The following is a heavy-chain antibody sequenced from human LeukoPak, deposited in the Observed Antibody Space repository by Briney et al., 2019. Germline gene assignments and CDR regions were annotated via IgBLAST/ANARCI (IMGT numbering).Heavy chain of an antibody. V-gene: IGHV4-59*12. Sequence: PSETLSLTCTVSGGSISSYYWSWIRQPPGKGLEWIGYIYYSGSTNYNPSLKSRVTISVDTSKNQFSMKLSSVTAADTAVYYCARFRITMARGGKNWFDPWGQGTLVTVSS. J-gene: IGHJ5*02. D-gene: IGHD3-10*01. CDR2: IYYSGST. CDR1: GGSISSYY. CDR3: ARFRITMARGGKNWFDP.